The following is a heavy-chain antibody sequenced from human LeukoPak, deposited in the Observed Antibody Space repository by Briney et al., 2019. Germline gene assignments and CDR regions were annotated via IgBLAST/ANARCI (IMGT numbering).Heavy chain of an antibody. CDR3: SRPSLGQQLEDY. CDR2: IRSKANNYAT. J-gene: IGHJ4*02. CDR1: GFTFSDSP. V-gene: IGHV3-73*01. Sequence: PGGSLRLSCAASGFTFSDSPIHWVRQASGKGLEWVGRIRSKANNYATAYAASVKGRFTVSRDDSKNTAYLQMDSLKIEDTAVYYCSRPSLGQQLEDYWGQGTLVTVSS. D-gene: IGHD6-13*01.